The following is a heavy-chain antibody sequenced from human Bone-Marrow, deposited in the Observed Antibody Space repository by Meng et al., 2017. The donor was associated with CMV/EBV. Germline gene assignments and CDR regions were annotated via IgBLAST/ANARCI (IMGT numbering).Heavy chain of an antibody. Sequence: GESLKISCAASGFTFSSYEMNWVRQAPGKGLEWVSYISSSGSTIYYADSVKGRFTISRDNAKNSRYLQMNSLRAEDTAVYYCASLSEGYYYDSSGLASRFYWGQGTLVTVSS. CDR2: ISSSGSTI. CDR3: ASLSEGYYYDSSGLASRFY. J-gene: IGHJ4*02. D-gene: IGHD3-22*01. V-gene: IGHV3-48*03. CDR1: GFTFSSYE.